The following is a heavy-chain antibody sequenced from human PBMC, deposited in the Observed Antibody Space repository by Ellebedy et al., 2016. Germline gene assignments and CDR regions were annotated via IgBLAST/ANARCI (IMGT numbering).Heavy chain of an antibody. Sequence: GGSLRLXXEGSGFIFSHYNLHWVRQAPGKGLECVALITHDGSNAYYADSVKGRFTISRDNSKNTLYLQMSNLRIEDTAVYYCARFDILVSGTDGDCWGQGALVTVSP. CDR2: ITHDGSNA. D-gene: IGHD6-19*01. J-gene: IGHJ4*02. CDR3: ARFDILVSGTDGDC. CDR1: GFIFSHYN. V-gene: IGHV3-30*03.